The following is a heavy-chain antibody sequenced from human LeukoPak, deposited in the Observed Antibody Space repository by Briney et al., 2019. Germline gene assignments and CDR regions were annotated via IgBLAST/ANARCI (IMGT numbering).Heavy chain of an antibody. CDR3: ATTSHLGH. D-gene: IGHD2-2*01. CDR2: IYSGGST. CDR1: GFTFSSYA. V-gene: IGHV3-66*01. Sequence: TGGSLRLSCAASGFTFSSYAMSWVRQAPGKGLEWVSVIYSGGSTYYADSVKGRFTISRDNSKNTLYLQMNSLRAEDTAVYYCATTSHLGHWGQGTLVTVSS. J-gene: IGHJ4*02.